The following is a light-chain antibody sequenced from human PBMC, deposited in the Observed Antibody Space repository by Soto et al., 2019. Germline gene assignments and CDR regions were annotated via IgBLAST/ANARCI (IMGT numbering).Light chain of an antibody. J-gene: IGKJ5*01. CDR2: DAS. CDR1: QSVSSY. Sequence: EIVLTQYPATLSLSPGERPTLSCRASQSVSSYLAWYQQKPGQAPRLLTYDASNRATGIPARFSGSGSGTDFTLTISSLETEDFAVYYCQQRSNWPTITFGQGTRLEIK. CDR3: QQRSNWPTIT. V-gene: IGKV3-11*01.